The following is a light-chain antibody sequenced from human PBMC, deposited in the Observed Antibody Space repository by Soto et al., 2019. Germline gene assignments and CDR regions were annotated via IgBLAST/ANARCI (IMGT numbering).Light chain of an antibody. Sequence: DIQMTQSPSTLSASVGDRVTITCRASQGISSWLAWYQQKPGKVPKLLIYKASSLESGVPSRFSGSGSGAEFSLTISILPPDYFATYYCQQYNTMGTFGQGTKVEIK. J-gene: IGKJ1*01. CDR2: KAS. CDR1: QGISSW. V-gene: IGKV1-5*03. CDR3: QQYNTMGT.